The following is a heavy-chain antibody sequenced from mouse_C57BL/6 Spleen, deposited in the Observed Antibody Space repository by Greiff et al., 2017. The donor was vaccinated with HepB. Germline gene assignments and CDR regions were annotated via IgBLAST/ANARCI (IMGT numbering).Heavy chain of an antibody. Sequence: QVQLQQPGAELVMPGASVKLSCKASGYTFTSYWMHWVKQRPGQGLEWIGEIDPSDSYTNYNQKFKGKSTLTVEKSSSTAYMQLSSLTSEDSAVYYCAIFITTVVATDYWGQGTTLTVSS. J-gene: IGHJ2*01. CDR2: IDPSDSYT. V-gene: IGHV1-69*01. CDR3: AIFITTVVATDY. CDR1: GYTFTSYW. D-gene: IGHD1-1*01.